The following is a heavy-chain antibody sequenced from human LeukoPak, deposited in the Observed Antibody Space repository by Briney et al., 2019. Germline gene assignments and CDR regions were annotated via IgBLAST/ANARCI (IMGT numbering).Heavy chain of an antibody. CDR3: AKAPFIVGTYFDY. D-gene: IGHD2-21*01. V-gene: IGHV3-23*01. Sequence: GGSLRLSCAAYGFTFSSYAMSWVRQAPGKGREWVSAISGSGGSTYYADSVKGRFTISRDNSKNTLYLQMNRLRAEDTAVYYCAKAPFIVGTYFDYWGQGTLVTVSS. J-gene: IGHJ4*02. CDR2: ISGSGGST. CDR1: GFTFSSYA.